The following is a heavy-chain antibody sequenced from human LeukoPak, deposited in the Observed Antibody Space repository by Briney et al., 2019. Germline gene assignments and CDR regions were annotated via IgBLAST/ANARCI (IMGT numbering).Heavy chain of an antibody. D-gene: IGHD1-26*01. CDR3: ARETGGDNYYYYGMDV. CDR1: GFTFSSYA. CDR2: ISYDGSNK. Sequence: GGSLRLSCAASGFTFSSYAMHWVRQAPGKGLEWVAVISYDGSNKYHADSVKGRFTISRDNSKNTLYLQMNSLRAEDTAVYYCARETGGDNYYYYGMDVWGKGTTVTVSS. V-gene: IGHV3-30*04. J-gene: IGHJ6*04.